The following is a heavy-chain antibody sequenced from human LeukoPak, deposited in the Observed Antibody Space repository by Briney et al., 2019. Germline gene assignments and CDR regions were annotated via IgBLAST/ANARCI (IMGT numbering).Heavy chain of an antibody. CDR2: INWNGGRT. J-gene: IGHJ4*02. D-gene: IGHD6-19*01. Sequence: GGSLRLPCAASVFTFGDYGMSWVRQAPGKGLEWVSGINWNGGRTGYAESVKGRFTISRDNAKHSLYLQMNTLRADDTALYYCARAVSNSGWYGSVDYWGQGTLVTVSS. V-gene: IGHV3-20*04. CDR1: VFTFGDYG. CDR3: ARAVSNSGWYGSVDY.